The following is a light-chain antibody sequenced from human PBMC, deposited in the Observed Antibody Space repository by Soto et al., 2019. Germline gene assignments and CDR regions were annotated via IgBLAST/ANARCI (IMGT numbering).Light chain of an antibody. CDR3: QQYGSSPPYT. V-gene: IGKV3-20*01. CDR2: GAS. Sequence: EIVLTQSPGTLSLSPGERATLSCRASQSVSSSYLAWYQQKPGQAPRLLIYGASSRATGIPDRFSGSGSGTDFTLTISRQEPEDCAVYYCQQYGSSPPYTFGQGTKLEIK. CDR1: QSVSSSY. J-gene: IGKJ2*01.